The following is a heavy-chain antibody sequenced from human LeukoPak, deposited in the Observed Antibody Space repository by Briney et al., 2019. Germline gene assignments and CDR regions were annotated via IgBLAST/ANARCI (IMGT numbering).Heavy chain of an antibody. CDR1: GFTLRSYD. CDR2: TSGSGVNS. CDR3: AKEYSGYDFDY. Sequence: GGSLRLSCAASGFTLRSYDMSWVRQAPGKGLEWVAATSGSGVNSYYADSVGGRFTISRDNSQNTLYLQKDSLRAEDTALYYCAKEYSGYDFDYWGQGTLVTVSS. D-gene: IGHD5-12*01. J-gene: IGHJ4*02. V-gene: IGHV3-23*01.